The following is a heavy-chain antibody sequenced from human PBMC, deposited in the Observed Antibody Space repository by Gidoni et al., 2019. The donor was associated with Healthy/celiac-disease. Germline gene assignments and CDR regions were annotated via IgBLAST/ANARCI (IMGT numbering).Heavy chain of an antibody. V-gene: IGHV3-74*01. CDR3: ARDADIVVVVAAMEDAFDI. CDR1: GFTFSSYW. CDR2: INSDGSST. D-gene: IGHD2-15*01. Sequence: EVQLVESGGGLVQPGGSLRLSCAASGFTFSSYWMHWVRQAPGKGLVWVSRINSDGSSTSYAASVKGRFTISRDNAKNTLYLQMNSLRAEDTAVYYCARDADIVVVVAAMEDAFDIWGQGTMVTVSS. J-gene: IGHJ3*02.